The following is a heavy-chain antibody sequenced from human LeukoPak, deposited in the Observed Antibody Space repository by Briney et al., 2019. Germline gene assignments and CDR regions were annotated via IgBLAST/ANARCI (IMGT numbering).Heavy chain of an antibody. CDR2: INPNSGGT. J-gene: IGHJ4*02. V-gene: IGHV1-2*02. CDR3: ARDILYCSGGSCYYDFDY. Sequence: ASVKVSCKASGYTFTGYYMHWVRQAPGQGLEWMGWINPNSGGTNYAQKLQGRVTMTRDTSISTAYMELSRLRSDDTAVYYCARDILYCSGGSCYYDFDYWGQGTLVTVSS. CDR1: GYTFTGYY. D-gene: IGHD2-15*01.